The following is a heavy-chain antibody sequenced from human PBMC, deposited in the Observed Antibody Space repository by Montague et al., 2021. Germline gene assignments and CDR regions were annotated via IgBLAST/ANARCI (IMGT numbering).Heavy chain of an antibody. D-gene: IGHD4-23*01. CDR3: AKGGPLYGGENYYFLDV. CDR1: GGSFSGYF. J-gene: IGHJ6*03. Sequence: SETLSLTCAVSGGSFSGYFWSWVRQPPGRGLEWIGEINYGGTTSNPSLKGRITMSLDTSRNQFSLNLSSVTAADTALYYCAKGGPLYGGENYYFLDVWGKGTTVTVS. V-gene: IGHV4-34*01. CDR2: INYGGTT.